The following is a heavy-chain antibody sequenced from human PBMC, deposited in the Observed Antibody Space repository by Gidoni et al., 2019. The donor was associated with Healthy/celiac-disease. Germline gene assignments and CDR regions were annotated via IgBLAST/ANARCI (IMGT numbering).Heavy chain of an antibody. Sequence: EVQLVESGGGLVQPGGSLRLSCAASGFTVSSNYMSWVRQAPGKGLEWVSVIYSGGSTYYADSVKGRFTISRDNSKNTLYLQMNSLRAEDTAVYYCARDEYSSSSVGRFDYWGQGTLVTVSS. CDR3: ARDEYSSSSVGRFDY. J-gene: IGHJ4*02. CDR1: GFTVSSNY. D-gene: IGHD6-6*01. V-gene: IGHV3-66*01. CDR2: IYSGGST.